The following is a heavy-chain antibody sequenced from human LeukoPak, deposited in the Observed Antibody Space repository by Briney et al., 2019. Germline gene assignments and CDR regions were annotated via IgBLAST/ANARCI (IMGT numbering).Heavy chain of an antibody. V-gene: IGHV3-7*01. CDR2: INQVESAK. D-gene: IGHD3-22*01. Sequence: GGSLRLSCAASGFTFSRYWMSWVRQAPGKGLEWVASINQVESAKSYVDSVKGRFTISRDNAKKSLYLQMNSLRAEDTAVYYCARGFTYYYDSSGYYGDYWGQGTLVIVSS. CDR3: ARGFTYYYDSSGYYGDY. CDR1: GFTFSRYW. J-gene: IGHJ4*02.